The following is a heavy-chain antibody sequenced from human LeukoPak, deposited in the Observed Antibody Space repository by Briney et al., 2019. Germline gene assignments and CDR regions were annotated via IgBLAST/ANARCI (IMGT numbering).Heavy chain of an antibody. CDR2: ISGSGDST. Sequence: GGSLRLSCAASGFTFSNYAMRWVRQAPGKGLEWVSGISGSGDSTYYADSVKGRFTIPRDNSKNTLYLQRNSLRAEDRAVYYCAILKATVSIHAYFDSWGQGTLVTVSS. CDR1: GFTFSNYA. J-gene: IGHJ4*02. CDR3: AILKATVSIHAYFDS. V-gene: IGHV3-23*01. D-gene: IGHD4-17*01.